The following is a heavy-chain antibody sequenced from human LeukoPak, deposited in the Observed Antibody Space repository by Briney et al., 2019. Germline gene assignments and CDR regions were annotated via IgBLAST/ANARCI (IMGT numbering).Heavy chain of an antibody. CDR2: IHYSGNT. CDR3: ARGLWFGDENPPYFDY. Sequence: PSETLSLTCTVSSGSISSSSYYWGWIRQPPGKGLEWIGSIHYSGNTNYNSSLKSRVTISVDTSRNQFSLKLSSVTAADTAVYYCARGLWFGDENPPYFDYWGQGILVTVSS. J-gene: IGHJ4*02. CDR1: SGSISSSSYY. V-gene: IGHV4-39*07. D-gene: IGHD3-10*01.